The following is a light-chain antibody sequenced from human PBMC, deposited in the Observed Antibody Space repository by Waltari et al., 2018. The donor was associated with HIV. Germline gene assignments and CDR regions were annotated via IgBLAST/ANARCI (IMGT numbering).Light chain of an antibody. CDR1: QSVSNNY. CDR3: QQYGTSPLT. CDR2: GAS. V-gene: IGKV3-20*01. Sequence: EIVLTQSPGTLSLSPGERANLSCRASQSVSNNYLAWYQQKPGQAPRLLIYGASSRATGSPDRFSGSGSGTDFTLTISRLEPEDFAVYYCQQYGTSPLTFGGGTNVDMK. J-gene: IGKJ4*01.